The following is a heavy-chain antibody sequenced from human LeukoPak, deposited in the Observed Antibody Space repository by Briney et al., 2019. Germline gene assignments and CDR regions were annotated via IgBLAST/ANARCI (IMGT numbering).Heavy chain of an antibody. CDR2: ISTNSGNT. CDR3: ARDREIVGATSFDY. CDR1: GYTFINFG. V-gene: IGHV1-18*01. Sequence: ASVEVSCKTSGYTFINFGISWVRRAPGQGLEWMGWISTNSGNTQYGQKVQGRATLTKDTSTSTAYMELRSLASDDTAVYYSARDREIVGATSFDYWGQGTLVTVSS. J-gene: IGHJ4*02. D-gene: IGHD1-26*01.